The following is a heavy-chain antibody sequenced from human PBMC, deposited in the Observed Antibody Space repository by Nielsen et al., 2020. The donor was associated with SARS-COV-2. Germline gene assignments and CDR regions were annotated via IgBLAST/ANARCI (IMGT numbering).Heavy chain of an antibody. CDR1: GFTFSSYA. CDR3: TTDLPPFVLRTYFDY. J-gene: IGHJ4*02. CDR2: ISGSGGST. Sequence: GGSLRLSCAASGFTFSSYAMSWVRQAPGKGLEWVSAISGSGGSTYYADSVKGRFTISRDNSKNTLYLQMNSLKTEDTAVYYCTTDLPPFVLRTYFDYWGQGILVTVSS. D-gene: IGHD2/OR15-2a*01. V-gene: IGHV3-23*01.